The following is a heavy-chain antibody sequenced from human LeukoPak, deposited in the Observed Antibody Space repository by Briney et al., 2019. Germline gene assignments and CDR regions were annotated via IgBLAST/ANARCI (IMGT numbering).Heavy chain of an antibody. CDR1: GFTFSSYA. V-gene: IGHV3-23*01. D-gene: IGHD1-1*01. CDR2: LRGDGST. Sequence: GGSLRLSCAASGFTFSSYAMSWVRQAPARGLEWVSSLRGDGSTFYADSVRGRFTLSRDESRNTVYFQLNSLRVEDTAVYYCAKASWVSNGDAVLWGQGTLVTVFS. J-gene: IGHJ4*02. CDR3: AKASWVSNGDAVL.